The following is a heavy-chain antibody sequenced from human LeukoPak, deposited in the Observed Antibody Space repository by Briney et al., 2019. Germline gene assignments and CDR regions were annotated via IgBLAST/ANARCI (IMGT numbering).Heavy chain of an antibody. CDR3: ARFAVAGFRSRNWFDP. D-gene: IGHD6-19*01. CDR1: GGSISSYY. J-gene: IGHJ5*02. V-gene: IGHV4-59*01. Sequence: PSETLSLTCTVSGGSISSYYWSWIRQPPGKGLEWIGYIYYSGSTNYNPSLKSRVTISVDTSKNQFSLKLSSVTAADTAVYYCARFAVAGFRSRNWFDPWGQGTLVTVSS. CDR2: IYYSGST.